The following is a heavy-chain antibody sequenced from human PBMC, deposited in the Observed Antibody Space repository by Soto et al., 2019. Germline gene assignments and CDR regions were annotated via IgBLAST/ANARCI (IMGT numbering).Heavy chain of an antibody. D-gene: IGHD3-10*01. CDR1: GFTFSSYA. J-gene: IGHJ4*02. CDR2: ISGSGGST. CDR3: APLLDYYGSRDPEDY. Sequence: GGSLRLSCAASGFTFSSYAMSWVRQAPGKGLEWVSAISGSGGSTYYADSVKGRFTISRDNSKNTLYLQMNSLRAEDTAVYYCAPLLDYYGSRDPEDYWGQGTLVTVSS. V-gene: IGHV3-23*01.